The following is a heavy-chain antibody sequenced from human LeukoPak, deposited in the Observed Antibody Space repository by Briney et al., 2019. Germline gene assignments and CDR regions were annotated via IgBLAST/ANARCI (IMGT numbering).Heavy chain of an antibody. V-gene: IGHV3-30*04. CDR1: GFTFSSYA. CDR2: ISYDGSNK. D-gene: IGHD6-19*01. J-gene: IGHJ4*02. Sequence: GGSLRLSCAASGFTFSSYAMHWVRQAPGKGLEWVAVISYDGSNKYYADSVKGRFTISRDNSKNTLYLQMNSLRAEDTAVYYCARDVSYSSGWYRGLVYWGQGTLVTVSS. CDR3: ARDVSYSSGWYRGLVY.